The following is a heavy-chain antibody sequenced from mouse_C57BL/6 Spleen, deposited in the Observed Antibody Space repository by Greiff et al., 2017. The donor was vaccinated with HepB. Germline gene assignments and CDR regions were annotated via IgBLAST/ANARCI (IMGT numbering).Heavy chain of an antibody. D-gene: IGHD2-13*01. J-gene: IGHJ1*03. V-gene: IGHV1-53*01. CDR2: INPSNGGT. CDR1: GYTFTSYW. Sequence: QVQLQQPGTELVKPGASVKLSCKASGYTFTSYWMHWVKQRPGQGLEWIGNINPSNGGTNYNEQFKSKATLTVDKSSSTAYMQLSSLTSEDSAVYYCAREGGWRLRYFDVWGTGNTVTVSS. CDR3: AREGGWRLRYFDV.